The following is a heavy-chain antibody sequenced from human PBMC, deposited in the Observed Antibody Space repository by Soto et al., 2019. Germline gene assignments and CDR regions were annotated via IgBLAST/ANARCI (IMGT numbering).Heavy chain of an antibody. J-gene: IGHJ3*02. CDR1: GFTFSSYS. D-gene: IGHD3-22*01. CDR3: ARDSDYYDSSGYNHDAFDI. V-gene: IGHV3-21*01. CDR2: ISSSSSYI. Sequence: PVGSLRLSCAASGFTFSSYSMNWVRQAPGKGLEWVSSISSSSSYIYYADSVKGRFTISRDNAKNSLYLQMNSLRAEDTAVYYCARDSDYYDSSGYNHDAFDIWGQGTMVTVSS.